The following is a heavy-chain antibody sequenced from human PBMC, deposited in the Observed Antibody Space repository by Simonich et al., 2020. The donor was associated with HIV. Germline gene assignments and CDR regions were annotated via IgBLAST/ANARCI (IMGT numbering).Heavy chain of an antibody. CDR2: IRGSGGST. D-gene: IGHD3-3*01. CDR1: GFTFSRYA. CDR3: AKDRYYDFWSGYYDY. J-gene: IGHJ4*02. V-gene: IGHV3-23*01. Sequence: EVQLLESGGGLVQTGGSLRLSCAASGFTFSRYAMSWVRQVPGEWRERVSAIRGSGGSTYYADSVKGRFTISRDNSKNTLYLQMNSLRAEDTAVYYCAKDRYYDFWSGYYDYWGQGTLVTVSS.